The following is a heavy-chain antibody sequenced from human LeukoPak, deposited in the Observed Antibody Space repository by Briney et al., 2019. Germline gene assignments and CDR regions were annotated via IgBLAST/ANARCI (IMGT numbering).Heavy chain of an antibody. D-gene: IGHD2-15*01. J-gene: IGHJ4*02. CDR3: ARDPTSPYCSGGSCYLDY. V-gene: IGHV3-23*01. CDR1: GFTFSHYA. Sequence: GGSLRLSCAASGFTFSHYAMSWVRQAPGKGLEWISAISRNGDRTPYYADSVKGRFTISRDNSKNTLYLQMNSLRAEDTAVYYCARDPTSPYCSGGSCYLDYWGQGTLVTVSS. CDR2: ISRNGDRTP.